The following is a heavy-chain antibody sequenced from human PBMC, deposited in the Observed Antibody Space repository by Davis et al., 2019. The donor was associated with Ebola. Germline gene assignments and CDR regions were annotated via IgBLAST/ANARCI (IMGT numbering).Heavy chain of an antibody. D-gene: IGHD6-19*01. CDR2: INHGGST. J-gene: IGHJ4*02. Sequence: SETLSLTCAVYGGSFSDSFWTWIRQSPGKGLEWIGEINHGGSTNYSPSLKSRVTISVDPSKSQFSLKVTSVTAADTGIYYCASWRSSDWHRVGYFDYWGQGVLVTVSS. V-gene: IGHV4-34*01. CDR3: ASWRSSDWHRVGYFDY. CDR1: GGSFSDSF.